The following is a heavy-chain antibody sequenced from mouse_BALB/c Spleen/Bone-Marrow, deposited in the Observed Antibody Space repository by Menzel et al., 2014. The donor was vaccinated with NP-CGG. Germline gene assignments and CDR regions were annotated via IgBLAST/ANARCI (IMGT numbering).Heavy chain of an antibody. J-gene: IGHJ2*01. CDR1: GYALTNYW. CDR3: TRRRSLDY. V-gene: IGHV1-63*02. CDR2: IYPGSGNT. Sequence: QVQLKESGTELVRPGTSVKISCKAPGYALTNYWLGWVKQRPGHGLEWIGDIYPGSGNTYYNEKFKGKVTLTADKSSSTAYMQLSGLTSEDSAVYFCTRRRSLDYWGQGTTLTVSS.